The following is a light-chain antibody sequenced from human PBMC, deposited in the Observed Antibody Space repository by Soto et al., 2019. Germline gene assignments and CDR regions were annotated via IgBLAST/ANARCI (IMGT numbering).Light chain of an antibody. CDR2: GAS. J-gene: IGKJ4*01. V-gene: IGKV3-20*01. Sequence: EIVLTQSPGTLSLSPGERATLSCRASQGVSSSYLAWYQQKPGQPPRLLIYGASSRATGIPDRFSGSGSGSDFTLTNTRLEPEDFAVYYCQHYRTSFGGGTKVEIK. CDR3: QHYRTS. CDR1: QGVSSSY.